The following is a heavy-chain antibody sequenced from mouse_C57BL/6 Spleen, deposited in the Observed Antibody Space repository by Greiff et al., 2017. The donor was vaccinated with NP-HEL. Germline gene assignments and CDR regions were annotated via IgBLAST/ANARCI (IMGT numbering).Heavy chain of an antibody. J-gene: IGHJ1*03. CDR1: GYSFTDYN. V-gene: IGHV1-39*01. CDR3: ASSWNYWYFDV. CDR2: INPNYGTT. Sequence: VQLQQSGPELVKPGASVKISCKASGYSFTDYNMNWVKQSNEKSLEWIGVINPNYGTTSYNQKFKGKATLTVDHSSSTAYMQLNRLTSEDSAVYYGASSWNYWYFDVWGTGTTVTVSS.